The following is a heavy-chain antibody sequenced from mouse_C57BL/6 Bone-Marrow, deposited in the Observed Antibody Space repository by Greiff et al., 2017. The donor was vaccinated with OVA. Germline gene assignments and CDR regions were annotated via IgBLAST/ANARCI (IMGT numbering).Heavy chain of an antibody. J-gene: IGHJ2*01. Sequence: QVQLQQPGAELVRPGTSVKLSCKASGYTFTSYWMHWVKQRPGQGLEWIGVIDPSDSYTNYNQKFKGKATLTVDTSSGTAYMQLSSLTSEDSAVYYCARETTVVVYYFDYWGQGTTLTVSS. V-gene: IGHV1-59*01. CDR3: ARETTVVVYYFDY. CDR1: GYTFTSYW. CDR2: IDPSDSYT. D-gene: IGHD1-1*01.